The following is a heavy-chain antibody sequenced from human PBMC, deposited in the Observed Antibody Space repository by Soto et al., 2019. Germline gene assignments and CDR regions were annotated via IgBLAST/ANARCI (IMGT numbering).Heavy chain of an antibody. J-gene: IGHJ6*02. CDR1: GYSFTSYW. Sequence: GESLKISCKGSGYSFTSYWISWVRQMPGKGLEWMGRIDPSDSYTNYSPSFQGHVTISADKSISTAYLQWSSLKASDTAMYYCARHLNVDIVATISGMDVWGQGTTLTVSS. V-gene: IGHV5-10-1*01. CDR2: IDPSDSYT. CDR3: ARHLNVDIVATISGMDV. D-gene: IGHD5-12*01.